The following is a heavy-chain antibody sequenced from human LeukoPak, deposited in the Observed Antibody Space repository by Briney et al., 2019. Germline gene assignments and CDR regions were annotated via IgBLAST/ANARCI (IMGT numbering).Heavy chain of an antibody. CDR3: ARVSMMGDGGCDY. CDR1: GYTFIGYY. Sequence: GASVKVSCKASGYTFIGYYIHWVRQAPGQGLEWMGWINPNSGDTNYAQNFRGRVTMTRDKSITTAYVELSRLRSDDTAVYYSARVSMMGDGGCDYWGQGTLVTVSS. V-gene: IGHV1-2*02. D-gene: IGHD3-16*01. CDR2: INPNSGDT. J-gene: IGHJ4*02.